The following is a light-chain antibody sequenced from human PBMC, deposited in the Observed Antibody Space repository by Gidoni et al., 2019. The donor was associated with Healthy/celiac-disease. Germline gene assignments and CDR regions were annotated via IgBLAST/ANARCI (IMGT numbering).Light chain of an antibody. Sequence: DIQMTQSPSSLSASVGDRVPITCRASQIISSYLNWYQQKPGKAPKLLIYAASSWQSGVPSRFSGSGSGTDFTLTISSLQPEDFATYYCQQCYSTPRTFGQGTKVEIK. CDR1: QIISSY. V-gene: IGKV1-39*01. CDR3: QQCYSTPRT. CDR2: AAS. J-gene: IGKJ1*01.